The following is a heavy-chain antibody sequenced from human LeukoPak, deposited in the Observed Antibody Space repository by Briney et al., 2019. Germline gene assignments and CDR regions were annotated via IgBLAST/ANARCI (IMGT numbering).Heavy chain of an antibody. CDR1: GYTFTSYD. J-gene: IGHJ4*02. V-gene: IGHV1-8*01. CDR2: MNPNSGNT. D-gene: IGHD3-22*01. CDR3: ARAPGSSGYYSFDY. Sequence: ASVMVSCKASGYTFTSYDINWVRQATGQGLEWMGWMNPNSGNTGYAQKFQGRVTMTRNTSISTAYMELSSLRSEDTAVYYCARAPGSSGYYSFDYWGQGTLVTVSS.